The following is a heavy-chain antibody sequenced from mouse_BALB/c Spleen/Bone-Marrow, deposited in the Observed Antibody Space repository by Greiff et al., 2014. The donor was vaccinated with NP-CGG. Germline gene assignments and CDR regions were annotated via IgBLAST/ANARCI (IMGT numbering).Heavy chain of an antibody. CDR2: IDPEIGNT. CDR3: ARLFVTRDFDY. J-gene: IGHJ2*01. V-gene: IGHV14-1*02. D-gene: IGHD2-13*01. CDR1: GFKIKNYF. Sequence: VQLKESGAELVRPGALVQLSCKASGFKIKNYFMHWVKKRPGQGLGWIGWIDPEIGNTLYDPKFQGKASITADTSSNTAYLQLSSLTSEDTAVYYCARLFVTRDFDYWGQGTTLTVSS.